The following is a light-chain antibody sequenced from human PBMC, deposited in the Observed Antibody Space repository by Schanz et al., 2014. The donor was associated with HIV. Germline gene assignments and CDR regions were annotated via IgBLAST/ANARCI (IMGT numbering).Light chain of an antibody. V-gene: IGKV3D-20*02. CDR2: STS. CDR1: QTVSSNS. CDR3: QQRYNWPPT. J-gene: IGKJ4*01. Sequence: EIVLTQSPVILSLSPGERATLSCRASQTVSSNSLGWYQQKRGQVPRLLIYSTSRRANGIPDRFSGSGSGTDFTLTISRLEPEDFAVYYCQQRYNWPPTFGGGTKVEIK.